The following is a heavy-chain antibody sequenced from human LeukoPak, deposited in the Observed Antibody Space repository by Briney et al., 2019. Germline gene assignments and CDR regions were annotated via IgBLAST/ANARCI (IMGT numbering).Heavy chain of an antibody. CDR3: GKDKWPTVTTSWVGY. CDR2: TSYDGRNK. D-gene: IGHD4-17*01. CDR1: GFTFSSYG. Sequence: GGSLRLSCAASGFTFSSYGMHWVRQAPGKGLEWVAVTSYDGRNKYYADSVKGRFTISRDNSKNTLYLQMNSLRAEDTAVYYCGKDKWPTVTTSWVGYWGQGTLVTVSS. V-gene: IGHV3-30*18. J-gene: IGHJ4*02.